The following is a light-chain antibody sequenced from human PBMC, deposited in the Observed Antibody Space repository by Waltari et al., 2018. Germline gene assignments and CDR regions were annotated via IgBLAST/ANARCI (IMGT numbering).Light chain of an antibody. J-gene: IGKJ4*01. CDR1: QSLLHSNGYNY. Sequence: DIVMTQSPLSLPVTPGEPASISCRSSQSLLHSNGYNYLDWYLQKPGQSPQLLIYLGSNRASGVPDRFRGSGSGTDFTLKSSRVEAEDVGVFYCMQALQTPLTFGGGTKVEIK. V-gene: IGKV2-28*01. CDR3: MQALQTPLT. CDR2: LGS.